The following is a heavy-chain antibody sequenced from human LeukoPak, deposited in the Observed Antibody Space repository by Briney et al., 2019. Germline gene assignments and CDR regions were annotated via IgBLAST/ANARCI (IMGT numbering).Heavy chain of an antibody. D-gene: IGHD3-3*02. Sequence: PSGSLSLTCAVSGGSISSSNWWSWVRQPPGKGLEWIGEIYHSGSTNYNPSLKSRVTISVDTSKNQFSLKLSSVTAADTAVYYCARGIFGVVTKGPDYWGQGTLVTVSS. CDR1: GGSISSSNW. J-gene: IGHJ4*02. CDR2: IYHSGST. V-gene: IGHV4-4*02. CDR3: ARGIFGVVTKGPDY.